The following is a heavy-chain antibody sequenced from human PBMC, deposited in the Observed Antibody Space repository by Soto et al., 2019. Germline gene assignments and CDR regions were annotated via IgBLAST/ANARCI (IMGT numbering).Heavy chain of an antibody. Sequence: SETLSLTCAVYGGSFSAYYWSWIRQPPGKGLEWIGEINHSGSTNYNPSLKSRVTISVDTSKNQFSLKLSSVTAADTAVYYCARVSHPNYDILTASWFDPWGQGTLVTVSS. CDR2: INHSGST. J-gene: IGHJ5*02. CDR1: GGSFSAYY. CDR3: ARVSHPNYDILTASWFDP. V-gene: IGHV4-34*01. D-gene: IGHD3-9*01.